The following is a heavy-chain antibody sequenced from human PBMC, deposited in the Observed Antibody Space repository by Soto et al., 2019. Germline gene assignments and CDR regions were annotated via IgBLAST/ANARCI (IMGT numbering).Heavy chain of an antibody. CDR1: GFTFSSYA. D-gene: IGHD3-16*01. V-gene: IGHV3-23*01. J-gene: IGHJ4*02. CDR2: ISGSGGST. Sequence: GGSLRLSCAASGFTFSSYAMSWVRQAPGKGLEWVSAISGSGGSTYYADSVKVKFKISRDNYKNTLSLQMNSMRAEDKAVAACAKETPLHIEEPEMIFDYWGQGTLVTVSS. CDR3: AKETPLHIEEPEMIFDY.